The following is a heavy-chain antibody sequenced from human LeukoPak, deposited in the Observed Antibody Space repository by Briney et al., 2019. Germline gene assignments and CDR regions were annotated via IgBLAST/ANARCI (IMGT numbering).Heavy chain of an antibody. CDR2: IIPIFGTA. CDR1: GGTFSSYA. D-gene: IGHD1-7*01. J-gene: IGHJ6*03. Sequence: GSSVKVSCKASGGTFSSYAISWVRQSPGQGLEWIGGIIPIFGTANYAQKFQGRVTITTDESTSTAYMELSSLRSEDTAVYYCATITGTNIDGDCYYNMDVWGKGTTVTVSS. V-gene: IGHV1-69*05. CDR3: ATITGTNIDGDCYYNMDV.